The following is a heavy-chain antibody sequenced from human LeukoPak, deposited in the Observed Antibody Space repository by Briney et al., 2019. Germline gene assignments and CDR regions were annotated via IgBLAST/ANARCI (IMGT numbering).Heavy chain of an antibody. CDR3: ARTDYDFWSGYYPDWFDP. CDR2: IYWNDDK. Sequence: ESGPTLVKPKQTLTLTCTFSGFSLSTSGVGVGWIRQPPGKTLEWLALIYWNDDKRYSPSLKSRLTITKDTSKNQVVLTMTNMDPVDTATYYCARTDYDFWSGYYPDWFDPWGQGTLVTVSS. J-gene: IGHJ5*02. D-gene: IGHD3-3*01. CDR1: GFSLSTSGVG. V-gene: IGHV2-5*01.